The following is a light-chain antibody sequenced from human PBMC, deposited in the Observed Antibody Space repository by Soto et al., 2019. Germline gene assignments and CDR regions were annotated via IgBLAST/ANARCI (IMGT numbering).Light chain of an antibody. J-gene: IGKJ1*01. CDR1: HTISCTC. V-gene: IGKV3-20*01. CDR3: RQYGRSPTWT. CDR2: TSS. Sequence: EIMLTQSPGTLSLSPGARATLSCRPSHTISCTCLSYYPQKPAQPPMLLIYTSSTSTPGGFDRFSGSGSGRDFSLTISRLEPEDFAMYYCRQYGRSPTWTFGQGTKVDIK.